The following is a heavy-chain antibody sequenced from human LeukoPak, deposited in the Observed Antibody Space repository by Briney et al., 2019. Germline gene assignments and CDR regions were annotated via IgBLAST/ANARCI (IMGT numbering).Heavy chain of an antibody. CDR2: ISGSGGST. D-gene: IGHD6-19*01. CDR1: GFTFSSYG. V-gene: IGHV3-23*01. Sequence: GGSLRLSCAASGFTFSSYGMSWVRQAPGKGLEGVSAISGSGGSTYYADSVKGRFTISGDNSKNTLYLQMNSLRAEDTAVYYCARRSGIAVAGAFDYWGQGTLVTVSS. J-gene: IGHJ4*02. CDR3: ARRSGIAVAGAFDY.